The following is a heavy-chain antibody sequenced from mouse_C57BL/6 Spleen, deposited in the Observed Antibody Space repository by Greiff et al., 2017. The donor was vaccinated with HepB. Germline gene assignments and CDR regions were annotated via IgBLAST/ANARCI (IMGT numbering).Heavy chain of an antibody. CDR3: ARLYDGAY. D-gene: IGHD2-3*01. V-gene: IGHV5-17*01. Sequence: EVQLVESGGGLVKPGGSLKLSCAASGFTFSDYGMHWVRQAPEKGLEWVAYISSGSSTIYYADTVKGRFTISRDNAKNTLFLQMTSLRSEDTAMYYCARLYDGAYWGQGTLVTVSA. J-gene: IGHJ3*01. CDR2: ISSGSSTI. CDR1: GFTFSDYG.